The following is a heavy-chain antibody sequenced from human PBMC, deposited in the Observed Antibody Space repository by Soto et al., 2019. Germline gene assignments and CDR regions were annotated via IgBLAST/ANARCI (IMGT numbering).Heavy chain of an antibody. V-gene: IGHV4-34*01. J-gene: IGHJ4*02. CDR2: INHSGST. CDR1: GGSFSGYY. CDR3: ARVTVVVAYDRDY. D-gene: IGHD3-22*01. Sequence: QVQLQQWGAGLLKPSETLSLTCAVYGGSFSGYYWSWIRQPPGKGLEWIGEINHSGSTNYNPSLKSRCTISVDTSKNQFSLKLSSVTAADTAVYYCARVTVVVAYDRDYWGQGTLVTVSS.